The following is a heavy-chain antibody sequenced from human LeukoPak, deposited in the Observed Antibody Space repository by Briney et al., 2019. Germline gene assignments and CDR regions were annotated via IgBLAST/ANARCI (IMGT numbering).Heavy chain of an antibody. CDR2: IKQDGSEK. J-gene: IGHJ4*02. CDR3: ARAPSRITMTD. Sequence: GGSLRLSCAASGFTLSSYWMSWVRQAPGKGLEWVANIKQDGSEKYYVDSVKGRFTISRDNGKNSLYLQMNSLRAEDTAVYYCARAPSRITMTDWGQGTLVTVSS. CDR1: GFTLSSYW. V-gene: IGHV3-7*01. D-gene: IGHD3-22*01.